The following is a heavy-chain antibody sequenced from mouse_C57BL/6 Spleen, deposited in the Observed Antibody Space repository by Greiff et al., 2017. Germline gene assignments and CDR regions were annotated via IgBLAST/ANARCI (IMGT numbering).Heavy chain of an antibody. CDR3: TRPTVVATDYAMDY. D-gene: IGHD1-1*01. CDR1: GFTFSSYA. Sequence: EVQGVESGEGLVKPGGSLKLSCAASGFTFSSYAMSWVRQTPEKRLEWVAYISSGGDYIYYADTVKGRFTISRDNAGNTLYLQMSSLKSEDTAMYYCTRPTVVATDYAMDYWGQGTSVTVSS. CDR2: ISSGGDYI. V-gene: IGHV5-9-1*02. J-gene: IGHJ4*01.